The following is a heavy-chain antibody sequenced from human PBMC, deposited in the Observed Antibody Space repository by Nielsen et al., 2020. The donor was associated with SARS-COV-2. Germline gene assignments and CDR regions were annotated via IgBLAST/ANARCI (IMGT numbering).Heavy chain of an antibody. Sequence: WVRQAPGQGLEWMGWISAYNGNTNYVQKLQGRVTMTTDTSTSTAYMELRSLRSDDTAVYYCARDKEQWLDGYYYYGMDVWGQGTTVTVSS. V-gene: IGHV1-18*01. J-gene: IGHJ6*02. CDR3: ARDKEQWLDGYYYYGMDV. D-gene: IGHD6-19*01. CDR2: ISAYNGNT.